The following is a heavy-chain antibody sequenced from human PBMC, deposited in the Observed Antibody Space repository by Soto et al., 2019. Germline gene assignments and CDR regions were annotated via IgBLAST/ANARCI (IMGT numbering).Heavy chain of an antibody. CDR3: ARGGYDFWSGYSYPDYAYYGMDV. Sequence: ASVTVSWKAYRYSFTGCYIHWVRQSPVQGPEWMGPINPNSGGTNYAQKFQARVTMTGDTSISTAYMELSRLRSDDTAVYYCARGGYDFWSGYSYPDYAYYGMDVWGQGTTVTVSS. CDR2: INPNSGGT. J-gene: IGHJ6*02. CDR1: RYSFTGCY. D-gene: IGHD3-3*01. V-gene: IGHV1-2*06.